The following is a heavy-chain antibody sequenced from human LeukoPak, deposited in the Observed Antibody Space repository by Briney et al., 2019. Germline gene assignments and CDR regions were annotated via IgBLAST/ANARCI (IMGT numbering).Heavy chain of an antibody. J-gene: IGHJ5*02. CDR1: GYTFTDYY. CDR2: INPDSGVT. Sequence: ASVKVSCKTSGYTFTDYYLHWVRQAPGQGLEWMGWINPDSGVTSSAQKFRGRFSMTWDTSISTIYMEVAWLTSEDTAIYYCARADRLDGAPYLIGPWGQGTLVTVSS. CDR3: ARADRLDGAPYLIGP. V-gene: IGHV1-2*02. D-gene: IGHD2-21*01.